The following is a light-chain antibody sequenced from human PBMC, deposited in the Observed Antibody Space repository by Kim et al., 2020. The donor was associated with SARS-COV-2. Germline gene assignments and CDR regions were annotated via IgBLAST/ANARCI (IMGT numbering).Light chain of an antibody. Sequence: DIVITQSPDPLAVSLGERATINCKSSQSVLYDYNNRNSLAWYQQKPGQPPKLLIYWASTRQSGVPDRFSGSESGTDFTLTISTLQAEDVAVYYCQQYYSIPWTFGQGTKVDIK. CDR2: WAS. CDR1: QSVLYDYNNRNS. J-gene: IGKJ1*01. V-gene: IGKV4-1*01. CDR3: QQYYSIPWT.